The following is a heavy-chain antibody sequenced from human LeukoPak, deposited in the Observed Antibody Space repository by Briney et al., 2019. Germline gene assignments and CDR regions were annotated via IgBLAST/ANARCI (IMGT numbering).Heavy chain of an antibody. D-gene: IGHD3-16*01. CDR3: ARRGHLTLFDY. CDR1: GGSISSYY. V-gene: IGHV4-59*08. J-gene: IGHJ4*02. CDR2: IYYSGST. Sequence: PSETLSLTCTVSGGSISSYYWSWLRQRPGKGLEWIGYIYYSGSTNYNPSLKSRVTISVDTSKNQFSLKLSSVTAADTAVYYCARRGHLTLFDYWGQGTLVTVSS.